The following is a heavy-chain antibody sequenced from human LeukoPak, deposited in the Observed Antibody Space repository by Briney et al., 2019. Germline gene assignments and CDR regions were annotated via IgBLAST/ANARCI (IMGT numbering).Heavy chain of an antibody. J-gene: IGHJ4*02. D-gene: IGHD2-8*01. CDR1: GGSISSYY. CDR3: ARGLMVYAPYFDY. CDR2: IYYSGST. Sequence: SETLSLTCTVSGGSISSYYWSWIRQPPGKGLEWIGYIYYSGSTNYNPSLKSRVTISVDMSKNQFSLKLSSVTAADTAVYYCARGLMVYAPYFDYWGQGTLITVSS. V-gene: IGHV4-59*01.